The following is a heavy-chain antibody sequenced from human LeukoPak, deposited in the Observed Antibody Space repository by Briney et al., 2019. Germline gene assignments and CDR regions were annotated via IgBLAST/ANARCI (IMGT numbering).Heavy chain of an antibody. CDR3: ARERIVGATEGFDY. CDR2: ISSSGSTI. D-gene: IGHD1-26*01. V-gene: IGHV3-11*01. J-gene: IGHJ4*02. CDR1: GFTFSDYY. Sequence: GGSLRLSCAASGFTFSDYYMSWICQAPGKGLEWVSYISSSGSTIYYADSVKGRFTISRDNAKNSLYLQMNSLRAEDTAVYYCARERIVGATEGFDYWGQGTLVTVSS.